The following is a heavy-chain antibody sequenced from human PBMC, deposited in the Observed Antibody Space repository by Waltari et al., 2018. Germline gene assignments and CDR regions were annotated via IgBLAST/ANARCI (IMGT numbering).Heavy chain of an antibody. CDR3: AKDPGASSWYSDY. Sequence: QVQLVESGGGVVQPGRSLRLPCPASGFTVSSSGMQSVRQAPGKGLEGVAVISYDGSNKYYADSVKGRFTISRDNSKNTLYLQMNSLRAEDTAVYYCAKDPGASSWYSDYWGQGTLVTVSS. V-gene: IGHV3-30*18. CDR1: GFTVSSSG. D-gene: IGHD6-13*01. J-gene: IGHJ4*02. CDR2: ISYDGSNK.